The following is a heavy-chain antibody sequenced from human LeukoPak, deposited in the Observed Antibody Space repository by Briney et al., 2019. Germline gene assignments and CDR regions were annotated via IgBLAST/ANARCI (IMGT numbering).Heavy chain of an antibody. CDR3: ARGSLLRITIFGVADDAFDI. CDR1: GGSFSGYY. V-gene: IGHV4-34*01. D-gene: IGHD3-3*01. Sequence: SETLSLTCAVYGGSFSGYYWSWIRQPPGKGLEWIGEINHGGSTNYNPSLKSRVTISVDTSKNQFSLKLSSVTAADTAVYYCARGSLLRITIFGVADDAFDIWGQGTMVTVSS. J-gene: IGHJ3*02. CDR2: INHGGST.